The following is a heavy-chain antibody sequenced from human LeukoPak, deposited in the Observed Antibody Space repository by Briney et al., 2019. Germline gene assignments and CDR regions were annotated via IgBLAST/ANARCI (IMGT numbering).Heavy chain of an antibody. D-gene: IGHD1-1*01. V-gene: IGHV4-61*02. J-gene: IGHJ6*03. CDR2: IYTGGST. Sequence: SETLSLTCTVSGGSISSGSYYWSWIRQPAGKGLEWIGRIYTGGSTNYNPSLKSRVTISVDTSKNQFSLELSSVTAADTAVYYCAREDTGLENYVDVWGKGTTVTVSS. CDR3: AREDTGLENYVDV. CDR1: GGSISSGSYY.